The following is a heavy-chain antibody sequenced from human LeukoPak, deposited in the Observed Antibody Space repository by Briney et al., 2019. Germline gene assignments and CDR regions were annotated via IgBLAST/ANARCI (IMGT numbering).Heavy chain of an antibody. CDR2: ISSSSSYI. D-gene: IGHD6-19*01. Sequence: GGSLRLSCAASGFTFSSYSMNWVRQAPGKGLEWVSSISSSSSYIYYADSVKGRFTISRDNAKNSLYLQMNSLRAEDTAVYYCARVDGVYSGGSDYWGQGTLVTVSS. V-gene: IGHV3-21*01. J-gene: IGHJ4*02. CDR1: GFTFSSYS. CDR3: ARVDGVYSGGSDY.